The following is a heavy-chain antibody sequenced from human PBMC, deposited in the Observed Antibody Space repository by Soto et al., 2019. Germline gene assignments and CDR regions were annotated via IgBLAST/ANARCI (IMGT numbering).Heavy chain of an antibody. CDR2: INHSGST. Sequence: PWENLALSCAVYGGPFSGHYWCWIRQPPGKGLEWIGEINHSGSTTYNPSLRSRVTISVDTSKNQFSLKLSSVTAADTAVYYCARVRFRVTRPQRDGMDVWGQRSTV. CDR3: ARVRFRVTRPQRDGMDV. D-gene: IGHD4-17*01. V-gene: IGHV4-34*01. J-gene: IGHJ6*02. CDR1: GGPFSGHY.